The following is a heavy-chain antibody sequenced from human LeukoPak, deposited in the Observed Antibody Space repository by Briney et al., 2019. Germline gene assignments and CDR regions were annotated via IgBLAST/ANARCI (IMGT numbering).Heavy chain of an antibody. CDR3: ARVVPAANYYYYYMDV. CDR1: GGTFSSYA. Sequence: SVKVSCKASGGTFSSYAISWVRQAPGQRLEWMGGIIPIFGTANYAQKFQGRVTITTDESTSTAYMELSSLRSEDTAVYYCARVVPAANYYYYYMDVWGKGTTVTVSS. CDR2: IIPIFGTA. D-gene: IGHD2-2*01. V-gene: IGHV1-69*05. J-gene: IGHJ6*03.